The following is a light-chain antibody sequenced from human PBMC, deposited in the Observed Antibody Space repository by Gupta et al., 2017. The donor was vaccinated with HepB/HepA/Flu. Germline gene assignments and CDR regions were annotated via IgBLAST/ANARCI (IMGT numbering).Light chain of an antibody. CDR2: SDN. J-gene: IGLJ3*02. Sequence: QSVLPQPPPASGTPGPRVTISCSGNNSNIGSNTVNWYLHLPGTAPKLLIYSDNQRPSGVPDRFSGSKSGTSASLAISGLQSEDEADYYCAAWDDSVNGWVFGGGTKLTVL. V-gene: IGLV1-44*01. CDR1: NSNIGSNT. CDR3: AAWDDSVNGWV.